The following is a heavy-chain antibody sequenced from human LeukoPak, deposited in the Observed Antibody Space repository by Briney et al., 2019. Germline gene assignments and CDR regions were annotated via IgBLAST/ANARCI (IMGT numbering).Heavy chain of an antibody. CDR3: ARDPPHDY. CDR2: IKQDGSEK. Sequence: GGSLRLSCVASGFTLSSYWMSWVRQAPGKGLEWVANIKQDGSEKYYVDSVKGRFTISRDNAKNSLYLQMNRLRAGDTAVYYCARDPPHDYWGQGTLVTVSS. J-gene: IGHJ4*02. V-gene: IGHV3-7*01. CDR1: GFTLSSYW.